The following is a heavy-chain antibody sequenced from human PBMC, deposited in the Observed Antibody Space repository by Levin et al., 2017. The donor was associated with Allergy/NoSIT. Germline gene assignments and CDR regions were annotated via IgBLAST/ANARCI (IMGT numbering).Heavy chain of an antibody. Sequence: SETLSLTCAVSGGSISTSHWWGWFRQPPGKGLEWVGEIYQCETTTYNPSLKSRVTISGDKSKNQFSLNLRSVTAADTAVYYCARKGPGSSTDYWGQGTLVTVSS. CDR1: GGSISTSHW. CDR3: ARKGPGSSTDY. J-gene: IGHJ4*02. V-gene: IGHV4-4*02. D-gene: IGHD3-10*01. CDR2: IYQCETT.